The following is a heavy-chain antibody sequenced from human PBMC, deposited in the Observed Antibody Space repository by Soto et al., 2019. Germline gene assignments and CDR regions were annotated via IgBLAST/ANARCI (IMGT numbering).Heavy chain of an antibody. CDR3: VRSGTARLLRHSWFDT. V-gene: IGHV3-21*01. J-gene: IGHJ5*02. CDR1: GFTFNTYD. D-gene: IGHD2-21*01. CDR2: ITTSSAYI. Sequence: EVQLVESGGGLVKPGGSLRLSCAASGFTFNTYDMNWVRQAPGKGLGWVSSITTSSAYIYYADSLKGRITISRDNAKNSLFLQMNSLRAEDTAVYYCVRSGTARLLRHSWFDTWGQGTLVTASS.